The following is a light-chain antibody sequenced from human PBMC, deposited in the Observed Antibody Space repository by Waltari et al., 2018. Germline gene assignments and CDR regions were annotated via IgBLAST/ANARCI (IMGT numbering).Light chain of an antibody. Sequence: DIQMTQSPSTLSASVGDRVTITCRASKSISSWLAWYQQKPGKALKLLIYKASSLESGVPSRFSGDGSGTEFTLTISSLQPDDCATYYCQQYNSLWTFVQGTKVEIK. V-gene: IGKV1-5*03. CDR1: KSISSW. J-gene: IGKJ1*01. CDR2: KAS. CDR3: QQYNSLWT.